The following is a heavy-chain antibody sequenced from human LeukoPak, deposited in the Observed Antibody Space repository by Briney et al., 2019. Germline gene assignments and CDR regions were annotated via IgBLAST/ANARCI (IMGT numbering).Heavy chain of an antibody. CDR2: IIPIFGTA. V-gene: IGHV1-69*13. Sequence: ASVKVSCKTSGGTFNNSAISWVRQAPGQGLEWMGRIIPIFGTANYAQKFQGRVTITADESTSTAYMELSSLRSEDTAVYYCAREELGYCSGGSCYTFDYWGQGTLVTVSS. D-gene: IGHD2-15*01. J-gene: IGHJ4*02. CDR1: GGTFNNSA. CDR3: AREELGYCSGGSCYTFDY.